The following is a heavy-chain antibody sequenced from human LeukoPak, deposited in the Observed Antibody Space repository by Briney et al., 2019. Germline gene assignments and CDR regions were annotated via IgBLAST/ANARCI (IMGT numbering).Heavy chain of an antibody. V-gene: IGHV3-21*01. Sequence: GGSLRLSCTASGFTFGDYAMNWFRQAPGKGLEWVSSISSSSSYIYYADSVKGRFTISRDNSKNTLYLQMNSLRAEDTAVYYCARDPGSIAVAGRLDYWGQGTLVTVSS. D-gene: IGHD6-19*01. CDR3: ARDPGSIAVAGRLDY. CDR1: GFTFGDYA. J-gene: IGHJ4*02. CDR2: ISSSSSYI.